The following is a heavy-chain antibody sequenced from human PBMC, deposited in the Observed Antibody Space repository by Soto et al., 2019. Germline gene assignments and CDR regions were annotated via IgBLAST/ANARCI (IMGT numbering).Heavy chain of an antibody. CDR3: ARPYYYDSSGYPTAFDM. Sequence: VQLVETGGGLIQPGGSLRLSCAASGFTVRSNYMGWVRQAPGKGLAWVSVIYSGGTTYYADSVKGRFTISRDNSKHMVFLQMNSLRAEDTAVYYCARPYYYDSSGYPTAFDMWGRGTKVTVSS. J-gene: IGHJ3*02. CDR1: GFTVRSNY. CDR2: IYSGGTT. V-gene: IGHV3-53*02. D-gene: IGHD3-22*01.